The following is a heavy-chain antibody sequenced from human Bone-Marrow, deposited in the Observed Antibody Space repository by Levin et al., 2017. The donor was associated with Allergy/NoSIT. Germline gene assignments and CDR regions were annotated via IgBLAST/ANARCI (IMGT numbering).Heavy chain of an antibody. V-gene: IGHV3-30*18. CDR1: GFTFSSYG. D-gene: IGHD2-2*01. J-gene: IGHJ4*01. CDR3: AKDRSYCGAISCHEPFDY. CDR2: ISYEGTNE. Sequence: GESLKISCAASGFTFSSYGIHWVRQAPGKGLEWVALISYEGTNEYYADCVKGRFTISRDNSKNTLYLQMNSLRGEDTAVYYCAKDRSYCGAISCHEPFDYWGHGTLVTVSS.